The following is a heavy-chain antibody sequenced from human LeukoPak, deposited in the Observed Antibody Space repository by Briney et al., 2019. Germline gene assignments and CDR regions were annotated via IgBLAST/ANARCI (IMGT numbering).Heavy chain of an antibody. CDR1: GFTFTNYW. J-gene: IGHJ4*02. D-gene: IGHD3-10*01. Sequence: PGGSLRLSCAASGFTFTNYWMHWVRQAPGKGLVWVTRINNDGSSTTYADSVKGRFTISRDNAKNKLSLQMHSLRAEDTAVYYCARDKLGRFDYWGQGTLVTVSS. V-gene: IGHV3-74*01. CDR3: ARDKLGRFDY. CDR2: INNDGSST.